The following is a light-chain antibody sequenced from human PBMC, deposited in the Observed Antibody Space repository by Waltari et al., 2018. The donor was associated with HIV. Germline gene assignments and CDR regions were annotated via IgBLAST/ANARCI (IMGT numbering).Light chain of an antibody. CDR1: ALPKQY. CDR3: QSADSSGTSVV. CDR2: KDS. V-gene: IGLV3-25*03. J-gene: IGLJ2*01. Sequence: SYEVTQPPSVSVSPGQTARITCSGDALPKQYAHWYQQKPGQAPVVVIYKDSERPSGIPDRFSGTSSGKTVTLTISGVQAEDEADYYCQSADSSGTSVVFGGGTKLTVL.